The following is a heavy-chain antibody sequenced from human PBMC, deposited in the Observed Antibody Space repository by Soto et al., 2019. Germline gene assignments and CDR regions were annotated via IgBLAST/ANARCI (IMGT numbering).Heavy chain of an antibody. CDR1: GFTFSSYD. CDR2: IGTAGDT. Sequence: GGSLRLSCAASGFTFSSYDMHWVRQATGKGLEWVSAIGTAGDTYYPGSVKGRFTISRENAKNSLYLQMNSLRAEDTAVYYCARDGGATSAFDIWGQGTMVTVSS. J-gene: IGHJ3*02. CDR3: ARDGGATSAFDI. V-gene: IGHV3-13*01. D-gene: IGHD2-15*01.